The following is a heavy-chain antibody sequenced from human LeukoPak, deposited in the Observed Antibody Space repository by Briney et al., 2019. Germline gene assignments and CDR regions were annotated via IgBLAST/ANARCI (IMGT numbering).Heavy chain of an antibody. V-gene: IGHV4-59*01. CDR1: GGSIRSYY. D-gene: IGHD5-24*01. CDR3: ARGRWLQLPSPYFDY. J-gene: IGHJ4*02. CDR2: IDYSGNT. Sequence: PSETLSLTCTVSGGSIRSYYWNWIRQPPGKGLEWIGYIDYSGNTNSNPSLKSRVTISVDTSKNQFSLKLSSVTAADTAVYYCARGRWLQLPSPYFDYWGQGTLVTVSS.